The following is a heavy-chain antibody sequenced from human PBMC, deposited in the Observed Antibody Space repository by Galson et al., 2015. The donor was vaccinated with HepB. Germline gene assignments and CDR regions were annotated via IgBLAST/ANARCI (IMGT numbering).Heavy chain of an antibody. CDR3: ATDHCSSTSCYLGSAFDI. V-gene: IGHV1-24*01. CDR2: FDPEDGET. Sequence: SVKVSCKVSGYTLTELSMHWVRQAPGKGLEWMGGFDPEDGETIYAQKFQGRVTMTEDTSTDTAYMELSSLRSEDTAVYYCATDHCSSTSCYLGSAFDIWGQGTMVTVSS. CDR1: GYTLTELS. D-gene: IGHD2-2*01. J-gene: IGHJ3*02.